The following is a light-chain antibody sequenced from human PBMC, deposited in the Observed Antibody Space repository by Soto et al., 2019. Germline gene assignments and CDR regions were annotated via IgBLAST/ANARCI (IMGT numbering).Light chain of an antibody. CDR2: AAS. CDR1: QGIRNY. Sequence: IQLTQSPSSLSASVGDRVTITCRASQGIRNYLAWYQQKPGKAPKLLIYAASTLQNRVPSRFSGSGSGTDFTLTINRLQPEDFATYYCQQLNTFPRTFGPGTKVDIK. J-gene: IGKJ3*01. V-gene: IGKV1-9*01. CDR3: QQLNTFPRT.